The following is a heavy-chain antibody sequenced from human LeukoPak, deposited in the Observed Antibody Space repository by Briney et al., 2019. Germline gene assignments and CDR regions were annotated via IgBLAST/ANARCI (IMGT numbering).Heavy chain of an antibody. Sequence: GGSLRLSCAASGFTFSSYSMNWVRQAPGKGLEWVSSITSSTSYIYYADSVKGRFTISRDNAKNSLYLQMNSLRAEDTAVYYCASALYSSSWYRYYYYYYMDVWGKGTTVTVSS. V-gene: IGHV3-21*01. D-gene: IGHD6-13*01. CDR2: ITSSTSYI. CDR3: ASALYSSSWYRYYYYYYMDV. J-gene: IGHJ6*03. CDR1: GFTFSSYS.